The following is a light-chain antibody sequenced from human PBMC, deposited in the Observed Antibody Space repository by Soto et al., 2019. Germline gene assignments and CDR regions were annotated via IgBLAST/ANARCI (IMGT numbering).Light chain of an antibody. CDR3: ATWDDSLSGVV. Sequence: QSVLTQPPSASGTPGQRVTISCSGSSSNIGVNYVYWYQQLPGTAPKLLIYTNNQRPSGVPDRFTGSKSGTSASLAISGLRSDDEAVYHCATWDDSLSGVVFGGGTKRTVL. V-gene: IGLV1-47*01. J-gene: IGLJ2*01. CDR1: SSNIGVNY. CDR2: TNN.